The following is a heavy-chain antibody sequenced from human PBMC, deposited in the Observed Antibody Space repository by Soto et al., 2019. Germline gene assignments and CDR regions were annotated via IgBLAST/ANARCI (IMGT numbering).Heavy chain of an antibody. V-gene: IGHV3-15*01. D-gene: IGHD1-26*01. Sequence: EVQLEESGGGLVKPGGSLRLSCAGSGFTFSNPWMSWVRQAPGKGLEWVGRIRNKVDGGTKEYAAPVKGRFTISRDDSKNTLYLQMNRLQTEDTAVYYCTTDTQGIVGHYWGQGTLVTVS. CDR1: GFTFSNPW. J-gene: IGHJ4*02. CDR2: IRNKVDGGTK. CDR3: TTDTQGIVGHY.